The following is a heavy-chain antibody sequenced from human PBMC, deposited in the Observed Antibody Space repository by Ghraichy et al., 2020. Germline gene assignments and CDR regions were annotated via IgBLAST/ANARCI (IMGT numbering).Heavy chain of an antibody. V-gene: IGHV4-59*02. CDR3: TRFARNPDS. CDR2: IYNSVNT. D-gene: IGHD1-14*01. Sequence: SETLSLTCTVSGGSVSTSSWSWFRQPPGKGLEWVGYIYNSVNTNNNPSLKSRVTISVDTSKKQFSLRLSSVTAADTAMYYCTRFARNPDSWGQGILVTVSS. CDR1: GGSVSTSS. J-gene: IGHJ5*01.